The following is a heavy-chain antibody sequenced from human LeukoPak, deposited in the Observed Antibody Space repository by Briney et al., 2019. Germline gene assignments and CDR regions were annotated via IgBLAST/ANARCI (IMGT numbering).Heavy chain of an antibody. J-gene: IGHJ4*02. CDR3: AKDRSYYDSGGFRNFDY. CDR2: IRNDGSNS. V-gene: IGHV3-30*02. Sequence: GGSLRLSCAASALTFNSCGMHWVRQAPGKGLEWVAFIRNDGSNSYYADSVKGRFTISRDNSKNTLYLQMNSLRPEDTAVYYCAKDRSYYDSGGFRNFDYWGQGTLVTVSS. CDR1: ALTFNSCG. D-gene: IGHD3-22*01.